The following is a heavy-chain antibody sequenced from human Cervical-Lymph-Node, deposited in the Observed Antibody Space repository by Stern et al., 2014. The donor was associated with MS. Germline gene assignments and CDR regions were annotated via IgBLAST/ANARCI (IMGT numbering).Heavy chain of an antibody. CDR2: ISWNSGVI. CDR1: GFTFDDHA. V-gene: IGHV3-9*01. CDR3: AKDYASGSSFFDS. J-gene: IGHJ4*02. Sequence: VQLVESGGGLVQPGRSLRLSCAASGFTFDDHAMDWVRQAPGQGLEWVSHISWNSGVIVYADSVKGRFTISRDNAKNSLYLDMNSLRVEDTALYYCAKDYASGSSFFDSWGQGTLVTVSS. D-gene: IGHD3-10*01.